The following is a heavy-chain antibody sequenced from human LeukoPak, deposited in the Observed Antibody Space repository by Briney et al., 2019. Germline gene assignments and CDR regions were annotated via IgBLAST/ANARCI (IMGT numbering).Heavy chain of an antibody. CDR1: GFTFSGSA. CDR3: TRQRMYMAYFDY. D-gene: IGHD5-24*01. V-gene: IGHV3-73*01. Sequence: PGGSLRLSCAASGFTFSGSAMHWVRQASGKGLEWVGRIRSKANSYATAYAASVKGRFTISRDDSKNTAYLQMNSLKTEDTAVYYCTRQRMYMAYFDYWGQGTLVTVSS. CDR2: IRSKANSYAT. J-gene: IGHJ4*02.